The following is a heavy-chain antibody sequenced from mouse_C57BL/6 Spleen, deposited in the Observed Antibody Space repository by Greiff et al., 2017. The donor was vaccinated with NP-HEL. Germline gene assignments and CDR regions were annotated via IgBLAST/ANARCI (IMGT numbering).Heavy chain of an antibody. CDR1: GYTFTSYW. CDR3: SITTVVATDYYAMDY. Sequence: QVQLQQPGAELVKPGASVKLSCKASGYTFTSYWMHWVKQRPGRGLEWIGRIDPNSGGTKYNEKFKSKATLTVDKPSSTAYMQLSSLTSEDSAVYYCSITTVVATDYYAMDYWGQGTSVTVSS. J-gene: IGHJ4*01. D-gene: IGHD1-1*01. V-gene: IGHV1-72*01. CDR2: IDPNSGGT.